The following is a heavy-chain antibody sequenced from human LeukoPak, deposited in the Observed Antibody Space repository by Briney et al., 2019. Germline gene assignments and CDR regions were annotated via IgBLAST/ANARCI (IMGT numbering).Heavy chain of an antibody. Sequence: PGGSLRLSCAASGFSFSKWWMNWVRRAPGKGLEWVANINEDGSQKTYTDSVKGRFTISRDNAKNSVHLQMDSLRAEDTAFYYCVPRDEDWGQGILVTVSS. J-gene: IGHJ4*02. CDR2: INEDGSQK. V-gene: IGHV3-7*01. CDR1: GFSFSKWW. CDR3: VPRDED.